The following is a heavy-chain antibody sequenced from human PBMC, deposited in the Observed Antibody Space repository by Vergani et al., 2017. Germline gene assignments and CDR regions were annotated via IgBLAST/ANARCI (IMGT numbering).Heavy chain of an antibody. CDR1: GYSFTSYW. D-gene: IGHD3-3*01. V-gene: IGHV5-51*01. Sequence: EVQLVQSGAEVKKPGESLKISCKGSGYSFTSYWIGWVRQMPGKGLEWMGIIYPGDSDTRYSPSFQGQVTISADKSISTAYLQWSSLKASDTAMYYCARENRGYDFWSGYYKSDAFDIWGQGTMVTVSS. J-gene: IGHJ3*02. CDR3: ARENRGYDFWSGYYKSDAFDI. CDR2: IYPGDSDT.